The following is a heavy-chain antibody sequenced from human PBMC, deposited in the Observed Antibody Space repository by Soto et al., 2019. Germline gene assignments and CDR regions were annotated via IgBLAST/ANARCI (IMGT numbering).Heavy chain of an antibody. V-gene: IGHV3-48*02. D-gene: IGHD2-21*01. J-gene: IGHJ4*02. CDR2: ISSSSSTI. CDR1: GFTFSSYS. Sequence: GGSLRLSCAASGFTFSSYSMNWVRQAPGKGLEWVSYISSSSSTIYYADSVKGRFTISRDNAKNSLYLQMNSLRDEDTAVYYCARGRPTYYSHTEFDYWGQGTLVTVSS. CDR3: ARGRPTYYSHTEFDY.